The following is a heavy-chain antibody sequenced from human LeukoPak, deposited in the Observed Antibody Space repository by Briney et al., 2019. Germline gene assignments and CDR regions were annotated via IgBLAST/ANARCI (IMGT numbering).Heavy chain of an antibody. V-gene: IGHV3-30*02. Sequence: GGSLRLSCAASKFTFSSYGMHWVRQAPGKGLEGVAFIRYDGSNKYYADSVKGRFTISRDNSKNTLYLQMNSLRAEDTAVYYCAREPQTYYYDSSGYHPIGPDFDYWGQGTLVTVSS. J-gene: IGHJ4*02. D-gene: IGHD3-22*01. CDR2: IRYDGSNK. CDR3: AREPQTYYYDSSGYHPIGPDFDY. CDR1: KFTFSSYG.